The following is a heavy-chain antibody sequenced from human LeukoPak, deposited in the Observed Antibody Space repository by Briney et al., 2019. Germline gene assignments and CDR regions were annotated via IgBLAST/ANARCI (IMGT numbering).Heavy chain of an antibody. D-gene: IGHD4-17*01. J-gene: IGHJ2*01. CDR1: GGSISSGGYS. CDR3: ARDPSTAQNWYFDL. V-gene: IGHV4-61*10. CDR2: IYYSGST. Sequence: PSQTLSLTCAVSGGSISSGGYSWSWIRQPAGKGLEWIGYIYYSGSTNYNPSLKSRVTISVDTSKNQFSLKLSSVTAADTAVYYCARDPSTAQNWYFDLWGRGTLVTVSS.